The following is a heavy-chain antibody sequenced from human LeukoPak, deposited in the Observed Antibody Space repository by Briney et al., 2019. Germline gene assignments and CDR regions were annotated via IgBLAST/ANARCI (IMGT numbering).Heavy chain of an antibody. CDR3: ARDKYYDSSGYYVAGY. CDR1: VYTFTIYY. J-gene: IGHJ4*02. Sequence: ASVKVSCKASVYTFTIYYMYWVRQAPGQGLEWMGIINISGGSTSNAQKFQGRVTMTRATSTSTDYMELSSLRAEDTALYYCARDKYYDSSGYYVAGYWGQGTLVTVSS. D-gene: IGHD3-22*01. CDR2: INISGGST. V-gene: IGHV1-46*01.